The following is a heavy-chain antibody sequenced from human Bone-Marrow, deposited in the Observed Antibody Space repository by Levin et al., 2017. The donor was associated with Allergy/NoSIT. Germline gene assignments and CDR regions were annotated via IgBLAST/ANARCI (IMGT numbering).Heavy chain of an antibody. CDR1: GFSFGDYA. CDR2: ITGGGSST. D-gene: IGHD6-25*01. J-gene: IGHJ3*01. CDR3: AKKQGGTSGFSFDV. V-gene: IGHV3-23*01. Sequence: GGSLRLSCAASGFSFGDYAMTWVRQAPGKGLEWVSVITGGGSSTYYGDSVKGRFTVSRDNSKNTMYLELNSLRAEDTAIYYCAKKQGGTSGFSFDVWGQGTMVTVSS.